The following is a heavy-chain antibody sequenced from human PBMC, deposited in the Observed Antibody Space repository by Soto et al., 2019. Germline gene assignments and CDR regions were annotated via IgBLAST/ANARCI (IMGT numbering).Heavy chain of an antibody. CDR2: IIPSGGTT. J-gene: IGHJ4*02. CDR3: ARTQYDSGWTFDD. D-gene: IGHD6-19*01. V-gene: IGHV1-46*01. Sequence: DSVKVSCKTSGYSFTSYYMHWVRQAPGQGLEWMGVIIPSGGTTTYAQKFQGRVTMTSDTSTSTVYMELNILTSEDTAVYYCARTQYDSGWTFDDWGQGTPVTVYS. CDR1: GYSFTSYY.